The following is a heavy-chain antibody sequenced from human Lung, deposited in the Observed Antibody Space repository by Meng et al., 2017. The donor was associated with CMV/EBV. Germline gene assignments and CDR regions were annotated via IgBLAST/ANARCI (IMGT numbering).Heavy chain of an antibody. V-gene: IGHV3-11*01. Sequence: GGSXRLXCAASGFTFSDYYMSWIRQAPGKGLEWVSYISSSGSTIYYADSVKGRFTISRDNAKNSLYLQMNSLRAEDTAVYYCARTGTSANYYYYYGMDVXGQGXTVTVSS. CDR3: ARTGTSANYYYYYGMDV. CDR1: GFTFSDYY. J-gene: IGHJ6*02. D-gene: IGHD1/OR15-1a*01. CDR2: ISSSGSTI.